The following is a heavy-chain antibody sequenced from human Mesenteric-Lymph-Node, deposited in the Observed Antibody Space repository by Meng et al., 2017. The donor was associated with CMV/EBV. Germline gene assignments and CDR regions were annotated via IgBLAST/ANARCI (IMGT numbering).Heavy chain of an antibody. Sequence: GSLRLSCVASGFTFSNYNMNWVRQAPGKGLEWVSSISSSSSDIYYVDSVRGRFTVSRDNAKNSLYLQINSLRDEDTAVYYCARDTRFLADYYGLDVWGQGTTVTVSS. CDR1: GFTFSNYN. CDR3: ARDTRFLADYYGLDV. CDR2: ISSSSSDI. D-gene: IGHD3-3*01. V-gene: IGHV3-21*01. J-gene: IGHJ6*02.